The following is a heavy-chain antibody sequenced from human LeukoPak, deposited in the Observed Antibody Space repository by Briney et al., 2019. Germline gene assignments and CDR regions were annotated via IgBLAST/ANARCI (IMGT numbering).Heavy chain of an antibody. CDR2: ISWNSGSI. CDR1: GFTFDDYA. V-gene: IGHV3-9*01. CDR3: AKEDLDY. Sequence: GGSLRLSCAASGFTFDDYAMHWVRQAPGKGLEWVSGISWNSGSIGYADSVKGRFTISRDIAKNSLYLQMNSLRAEDTALYYCAKEDLDYWGQGTLVTVSS. J-gene: IGHJ4*02.